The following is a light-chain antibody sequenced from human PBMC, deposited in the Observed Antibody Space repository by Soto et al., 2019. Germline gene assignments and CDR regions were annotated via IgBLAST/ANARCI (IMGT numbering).Light chain of an antibody. J-gene: IGKJ1*01. Sequence: IVLTQAPGSLSVSPGERATLSCRASQSVSSTSLAWYQQKPCQAPRLLMYGVSSRATGLPDRFSGSGSGTDFTLTINRLEPEDFAVYFCQQYDSSVWTFGQGPKVAIK. CDR2: GVS. CDR1: QSVSSTS. V-gene: IGKV3-20*01. CDR3: QQYDSSVWT.